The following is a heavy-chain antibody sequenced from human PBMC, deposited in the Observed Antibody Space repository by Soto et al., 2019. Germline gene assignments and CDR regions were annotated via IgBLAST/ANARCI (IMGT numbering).Heavy chain of an antibody. Sequence: ASVKVSCKASGYTFTTYDISWVRQAPGQGLEWMGRISTYNGNTNYPQSLQGRLTLTTDTSTTTAYMELRSLRSDDTAVYYCARGRDAPPHYDDAFDIWGQGTMVTVSS. CDR1: GYTFTTYD. CDR2: ISTYNGNT. D-gene: IGHD3-22*01. V-gene: IGHV1-18*01. CDR3: ARGRDAPPHYDDAFDI. J-gene: IGHJ3*02.